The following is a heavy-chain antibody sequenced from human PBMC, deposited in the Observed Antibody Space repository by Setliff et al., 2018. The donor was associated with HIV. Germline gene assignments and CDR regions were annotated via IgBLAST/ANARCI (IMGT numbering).Heavy chain of an antibody. D-gene: IGHD3-16*01. CDR1: GGSITSADYY. J-gene: IGHJ6*02. CDR3: ARRKGGYGLDV. Sequence: PSETLSLTCTVSGGSITSADYYWTWIRQPAGKGLEWIGRFSVPGTTNYGPSFKSRLTIWVDMSKNQFSLKLTSVTAADTAVYYCARRKGGYGLDVWGQGTTVT. CDR2: FSVPGTT. V-gene: IGHV4-61*02.